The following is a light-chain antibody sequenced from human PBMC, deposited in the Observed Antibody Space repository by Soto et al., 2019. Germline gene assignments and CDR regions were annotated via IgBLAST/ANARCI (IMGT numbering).Light chain of an antibody. J-gene: IGLJ1*01. CDR2: EVS. V-gene: IGLV2-8*01. CDR3: SSYTRQYTPSYV. Sequence: QSVLTQPPSASGSPGQSVTISCTGTSSDVGGYNYVSWYQQHPGKAPKLMIYEVSKRPSGVPDRFSGSKSGNTASLTVSGLRAEDEADYYCSSYTRQYTPSYVFGAGTKVTVL. CDR1: SSDVGGYNY.